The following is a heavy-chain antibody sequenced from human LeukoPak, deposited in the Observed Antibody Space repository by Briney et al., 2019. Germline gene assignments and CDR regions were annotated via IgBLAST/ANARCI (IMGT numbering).Heavy chain of an antibody. J-gene: IGHJ4*01. CDR3: ARDRSTMMLGLFDH. V-gene: IGHV3-7*03. D-gene: IGHD3-22*01. CDR1: GFPLFSYW. CDR2: IKQDGSEK. Sequence: PGGSLRLSCAAPGFPLFSYWMSWVRPAPGKGLEWVANIKQDGSEKYYVDSVKGRFTISRDNAKNSLYLQMNSLRAEDTALYYCARDRSTMMLGLFDHWGQEPWSPSPQ.